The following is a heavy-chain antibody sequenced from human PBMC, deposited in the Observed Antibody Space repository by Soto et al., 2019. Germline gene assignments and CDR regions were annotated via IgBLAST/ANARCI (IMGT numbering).Heavy chain of an antibody. Sequence: SETLSLTCTVSGGSISSYYWSWIRQPPGKGLEWIGYIYYSGSTNYNPSLKSRVTISVDTSKNQFSLKLSSVTAADTAVYYCARASGYDPQDLYYWGQGTLVTVSS. CDR1: GGSISSYY. D-gene: IGHD5-12*01. V-gene: IGHV4-59*01. CDR2: IYYSGST. J-gene: IGHJ4*02. CDR3: ARASGYDPQDLYY.